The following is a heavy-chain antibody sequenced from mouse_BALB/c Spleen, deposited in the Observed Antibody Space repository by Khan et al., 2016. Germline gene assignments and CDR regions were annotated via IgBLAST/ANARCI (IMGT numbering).Heavy chain of an antibody. CDR2: IFPGDDFT. V-gene: IGHV1S50*01. J-gene: IGHJ2*01. CDR1: GYTFTSYD. D-gene: IGHD1-1*01. Sequence: QVQLQQSGAELVQPGASVKLSCKTSGYTFTSYDINWVRQRPEQGLEWIGWIFPGDDFTRYNEKFKGKATLTTDKSSSTAYMQLSRLTSEDSAVYFGARETVVSPYYFDYWGQGTTLTVSS. CDR3: ARETVVSPYYFDY.